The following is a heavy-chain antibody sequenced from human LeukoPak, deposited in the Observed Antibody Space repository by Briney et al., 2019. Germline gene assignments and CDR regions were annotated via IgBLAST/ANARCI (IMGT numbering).Heavy chain of an antibody. Sequence: ASVKVSCKASGYTFTNYHINWVRQASGQGLEWMTWINPDTGDKGYARKFQDRVTITTDTSISTAYMELSILSSEDTAVYFCARTTSMTASGYDYWGQGTLVTVSS. CDR3: ARTTSMTASGYDY. D-gene: IGHD2-21*02. J-gene: IGHJ4*02. V-gene: IGHV1-8*03. CDR2: INPDTGDK. CDR1: GYTFTNYH.